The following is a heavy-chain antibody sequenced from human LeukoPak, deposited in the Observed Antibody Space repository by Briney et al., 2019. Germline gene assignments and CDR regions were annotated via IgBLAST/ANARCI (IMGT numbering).Heavy chain of an antibody. CDR1: GDSVSSNTAA. Sequence: SQTLSLTCAISGDSVSSNTAAWNWIRQSPSRGLEWLGRTYYRSKWHFDYAISVRSRIIINVDTSKNQFSLQMYSVSPEDTAVYYCAREKSYDSSGYYVDYWGQGTLVTVSS. V-gene: IGHV6-1*01. D-gene: IGHD3-22*01. CDR3: AREKSYDSSGYYVDY. J-gene: IGHJ4*02. CDR2: TYYRSKWHF.